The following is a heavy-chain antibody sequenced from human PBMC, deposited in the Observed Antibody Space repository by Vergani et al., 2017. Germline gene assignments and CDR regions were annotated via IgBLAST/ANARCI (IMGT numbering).Heavy chain of an antibody. CDR1: GFTFSSHA. Sequence: EVQLLQSEGAVVPPGGSLSLSCVASGFTFSSHAMSWVRQGHGQGLEWVSSIKNTGDITDYEDPVKGRFTISRDNSKNTLYWQMNSLRVEDTAVYYCGRGSDNYKWGQGTLVTVSS. CDR3: GRGSDNYK. J-gene: IGHJ4*02. D-gene: IGHD1-1*01. CDR2: IKNTGDIT. V-gene: IGHV3-23*01.